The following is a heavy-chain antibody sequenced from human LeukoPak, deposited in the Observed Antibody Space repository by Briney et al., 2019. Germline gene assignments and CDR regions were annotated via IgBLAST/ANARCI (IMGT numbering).Heavy chain of an antibody. V-gene: IGHV4-39*01. Sequence: SETLSLTCTVSGGSISSNNYYWGWIRQPPGKGLEWIQTFYYSGSTYYDPSLKSRGTISVDTSKNQFSLKLSSVTAADTAVYYCARGGTFDTFAIWGQGTMVTVSS. CDR3: ARGGTFDTFAI. CDR2: FYYSGST. CDR1: GGSISSNNYY. J-gene: IGHJ3*02. D-gene: IGHD2-15*01.